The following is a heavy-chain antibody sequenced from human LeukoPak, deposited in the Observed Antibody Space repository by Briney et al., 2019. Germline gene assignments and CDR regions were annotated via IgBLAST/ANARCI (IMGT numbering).Heavy chain of an antibody. CDR1: GFTSSSYS. J-gene: IGHJ4*02. CDR2: ISSSSSYI. V-gene: IGHV3-21*01. D-gene: IGHD5-18*01. CDR3: ARGYSYGYYFDY. Sequence: GGSLRLSCAASGFTSSSYSMNWVRQAPGKGLEWVSSISSSSSYIYYADSVKGRFTISRDNAKNSLYLQMNSLRAEDTAVYYCARGYSYGYYFDYWGQGTLVTVSS.